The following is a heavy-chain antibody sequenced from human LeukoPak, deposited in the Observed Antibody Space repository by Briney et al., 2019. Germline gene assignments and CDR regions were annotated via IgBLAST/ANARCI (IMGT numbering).Heavy chain of an antibody. Sequence: PSETLSLTCTVSGGSFSSFYWSWIRQPPGKGPEYIGFIHFSGSTNYNPSLANRVTISADTSTNQFSLRLESVTAADTAVYYCARGFMAPLGSGFVSWGQGTLVTVSS. V-gene: IGHV4-59*01. CDR1: GGSFSSFY. CDR2: IHFSGST. J-gene: IGHJ4*02. CDR3: ARGFMAPLGSGFVS. D-gene: IGHD3-10*01.